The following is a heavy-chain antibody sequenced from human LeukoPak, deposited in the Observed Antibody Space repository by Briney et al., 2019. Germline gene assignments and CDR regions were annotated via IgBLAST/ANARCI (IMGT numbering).Heavy chain of an antibody. D-gene: IGHD2-2*01. V-gene: IGHV3-21*01. Sequence: GGSLRLSCAASGFIFSSYSMNWVRQAPGKGLEWVSSISSSSSYIYYADSVKGRFTISRDNAKNSLYLQMNSLRAEDTAVYYCARLGYCSSTSCYSDYWGQGTLVTVSS. CDR1: GFIFSSYS. CDR3: ARLGYCSSTSCYSDY. CDR2: ISSSSSYI. J-gene: IGHJ4*02.